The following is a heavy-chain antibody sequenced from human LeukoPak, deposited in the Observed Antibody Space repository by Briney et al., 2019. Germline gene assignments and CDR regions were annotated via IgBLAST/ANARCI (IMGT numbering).Heavy chain of an antibody. CDR1: GYTFTSYG. CDR3: ARDLIGINWFDP. CDR2: ISAYNGNT. Sequence: WASVKVSCKASGYTFTSYGISWVRQAPGQGLEWMGWISAYNGNTNYAQKPQGRVTMTTDTSTSTAYMELRSLRSDDTAVYYCARDLIGINWFDPWGQGTLVTVSS. D-gene: IGHD1-14*01. V-gene: IGHV1-18*01. J-gene: IGHJ5*02.